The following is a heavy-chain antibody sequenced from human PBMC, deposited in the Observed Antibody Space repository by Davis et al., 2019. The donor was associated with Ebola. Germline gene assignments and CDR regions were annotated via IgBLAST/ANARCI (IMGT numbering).Heavy chain of an antibody. CDR1: GYTFTGYY. Sequence: ASVKVSCKASGYTFTGYYMHWVRQAPGQGLEWMGWINPNSGGTNYAQKFQGRVTMTRDTSISTAYMELSRLRSDDTAVYYCARPIASFYYYGMDVWGQGTTVTVSS. CDR3: ARPIASFYYYGMDV. D-gene: IGHD3-16*02. J-gene: IGHJ6*02. V-gene: IGHV1-2*02. CDR2: INPNSGGT.